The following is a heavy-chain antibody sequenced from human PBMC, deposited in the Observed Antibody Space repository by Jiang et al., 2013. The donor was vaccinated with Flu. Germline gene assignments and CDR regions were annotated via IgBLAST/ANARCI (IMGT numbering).Heavy chain of an antibody. J-gene: IGHJ4*02. Sequence: PPGKALEWIGNIYYSGSTTYNPSLKSRVTISVDTSKNQFSLKVSSVTAADTAVYYCVRDWGTDSHFDYWGQGTLVTVSS. CDR3: VRDWGTDSHFDY. V-gene: IGHV4-59*01. CDR2: IYYSGST. D-gene: IGHD1-1*01.